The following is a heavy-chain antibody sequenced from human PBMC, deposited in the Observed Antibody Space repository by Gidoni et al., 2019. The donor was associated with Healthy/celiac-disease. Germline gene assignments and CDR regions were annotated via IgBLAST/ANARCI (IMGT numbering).Heavy chain of an antibody. V-gene: IGHV1-2*02. CDR3: ARDSIAVAGRGYYYYYGMDV. Sequence: QVQLVQSGAEVQKPGASVKVSCKASGYTFTGYYMHWVRQAPGQGLEWMGWINPNRGGTNYAQKFQGRVTMTRDTSISTAYMELSRLRSDDTAVYYCARDSIAVAGRGYYYYYGMDVWGQGTTVTVSS. CDR1: GYTFTGYY. J-gene: IGHJ6*02. CDR2: INPNRGGT. D-gene: IGHD6-19*01.